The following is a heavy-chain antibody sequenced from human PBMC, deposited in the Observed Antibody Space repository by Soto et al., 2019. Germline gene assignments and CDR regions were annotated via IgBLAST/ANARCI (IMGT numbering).Heavy chain of an antibody. CDR2: ISGSGYNT. V-gene: IGHV3-23*01. J-gene: IGHJ3*02. Sequence: EVQLLESGGTVVQPGGSLRLSCAASGFTFSTYGVSWVRQAPGKGLEWVSSISGSGYNTFYADSVKGRFTISRDKSNNTVHLLMNNLRADDTALYYCVKQLLSLIVVADAFDIWGQGTMVTVSS. CDR1: GFTFSTYG. CDR3: VKQLLSLIVVADAFDI. D-gene: IGHD3-22*01.